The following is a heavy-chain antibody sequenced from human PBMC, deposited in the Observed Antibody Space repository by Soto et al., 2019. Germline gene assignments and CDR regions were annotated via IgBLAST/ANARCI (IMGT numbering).Heavy chain of an antibody. Sequence: TSETLSLTCAVSVGSISSGGYSWSWIRQPPGKGLEWIGYIYYSGSTNYNPSLKSRVTISVDTSKNQFSLKLSSVTAADTAVYYCARGGLGYDYVWGSYRYSPPHSVAFDIWGQGTMVTVSS. D-gene: IGHD3-16*02. J-gene: IGHJ3*02. CDR2: IYYSGST. CDR3: ARGGLGYDYVWGSYRYSPPHSVAFDI. CDR1: VGSISSGGYS. V-gene: IGHV4-61*08.